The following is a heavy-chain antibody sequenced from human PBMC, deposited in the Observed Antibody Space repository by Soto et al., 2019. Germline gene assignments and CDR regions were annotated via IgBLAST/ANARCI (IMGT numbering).Heavy chain of an antibody. CDR2: IYHSGTS. Sequence: QLQESGSGLVKPSQTLSLTCAVSGDSISSGGYSWSWIRQPPGKGLEWIGYIYHSGTSYYNPSLKSRITMSLDRSVNQFSLKLNSVTAADTAVYFCARTMVRGIIPIWFDPWGQGALVIVSS. J-gene: IGHJ5*02. CDR1: GDSISSGGYS. V-gene: IGHV4-30-2*01. D-gene: IGHD3-10*01. CDR3: ARTMVRGIIPIWFDP.